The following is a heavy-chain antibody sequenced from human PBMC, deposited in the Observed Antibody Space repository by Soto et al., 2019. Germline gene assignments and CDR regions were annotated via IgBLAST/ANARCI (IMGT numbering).Heavy chain of an antibody. D-gene: IGHD2-2*01. CDR3: ARLGGHCSSSSCFGFYVMDV. CDR1: GGSFSGYY. J-gene: IGHJ6*02. CDR2: INHSGST. Sequence: SETLSLTCAVYGGSFSGYYWTWIRQPPGTGLEWIGEINHSGSTNYNPSLKSRVTISVDTSKNQFSLILTSVTAADTAVYYCARLGGHCSSSSCFGFYVMDVWGQGTTVT. V-gene: IGHV4-34*01.